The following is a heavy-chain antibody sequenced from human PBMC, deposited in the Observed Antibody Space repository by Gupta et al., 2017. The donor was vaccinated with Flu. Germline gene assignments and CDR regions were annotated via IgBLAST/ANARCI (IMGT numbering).Heavy chain of an antibody. CDR3: ARIGSSYGMDV. V-gene: IGHV1-8*01. CDR2: MNPNNGNT. CDR1: YIFTSFD. J-gene: IGHJ6*02. D-gene: IGHD6-13*01. Sequence: YIFTSFDIHWVRQATGQGLEWMGGMNPNNGNTDFAQKFQGRVTMTRDTSITTAYMELSSLRSDDTAVYYCARIGSSYGMDVWGQGTTVTVSS.